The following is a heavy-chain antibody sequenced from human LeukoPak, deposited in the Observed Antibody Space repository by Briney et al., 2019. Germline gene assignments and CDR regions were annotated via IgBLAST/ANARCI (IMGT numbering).Heavy chain of an antibody. D-gene: IGHD6-13*01. CDR1: GFTFSSYS. Sequence: GGSLRLSCAASGFTFSSYSMNWVRQAPGKGLEWVSSISSSSSYIYYADSVKGRFTISRDNAKNSLYLPMNSLRAEDTAVYYCARAFMYSSSWDDYWGQGTLVTVSS. V-gene: IGHV3-21*01. CDR2: ISSSSSYI. J-gene: IGHJ4*02. CDR3: ARAFMYSSSWDDY.